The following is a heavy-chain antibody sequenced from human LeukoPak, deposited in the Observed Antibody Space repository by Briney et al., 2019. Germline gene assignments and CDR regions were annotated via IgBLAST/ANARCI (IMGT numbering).Heavy chain of an antibody. CDR3: ARHAVFTMVRGANIDY. CDR1: GGSISSNSNY. Sequence: PSKTLSLTCTVSGGSISSNSNYWGWIRQPPGKGLEWIGSIYDSGSTYYNPSLKSRVTVSVDTSKKQLSLKLSSVTAADTAVYYCARHAVFTMVRGANIDYWGQGTQVTVSS. D-gene: IGHD3-10*01. V-gene: IGHV4-39*01. J-gene: IGHJ4*02. CDR2: IYDSGST.